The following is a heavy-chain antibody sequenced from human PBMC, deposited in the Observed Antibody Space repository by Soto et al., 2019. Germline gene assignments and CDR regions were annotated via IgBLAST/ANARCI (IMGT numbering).Heavy chain of an antibody. CDR1: GFTFSSYS. CDR2: ISGSSSSI. V-gene: IGHV3-48*02. Sequence: EVQLVESGGGLVQPGGSLRLSCAASGFTFSSYSMNWVRQAPGKGLEWVSYISGSSSSIYYADSVKGRFTISRDNAKNSLYLQMNSLRDADTAVYYCARWDWTGSIAALAGYFDYWGQGTLVTVSS. D-gene: IGHD6-6*01. CDR3: ARWDWTGSIAALAGYFDY. J-gene: IGHJ4*02.